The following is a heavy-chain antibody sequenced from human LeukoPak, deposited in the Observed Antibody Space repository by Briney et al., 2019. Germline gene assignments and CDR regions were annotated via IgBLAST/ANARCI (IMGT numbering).Heavy chain of an antibody. V-gene: IGHV3-9*01. CDR2: ISWDGATT. CDR3: AKDSTGGSYAEYFEN. Sequence: PGRSLRLSCAASGLTFNDYAMHWVRQVPGKGLEWVSGISWDGATTDYADSVKGRFTISRDNARNSLYLQMDSLKPEDTALYYCAKDSTGGSYAEYFENWGQGTLVIVSS. J-gene: IGHJ1*01. D-gene: IGHD1-26*01. CDR1: GLTFNDYA.